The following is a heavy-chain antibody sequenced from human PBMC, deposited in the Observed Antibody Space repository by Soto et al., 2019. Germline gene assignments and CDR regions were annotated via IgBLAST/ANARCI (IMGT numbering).Heavy chain of an antibody. D-gene: IGHD6-13*01. V-gene: IGHV1-69*01. J-gene: IGHJ6*02. CDR1: GGTFSSYA. Sequence: QVQLVQSGAEVKKPGSSVKVSCKASGGTFSSYAISWVRQAPGQGLEWMGWIIPIFGTANYAQKFQGRVTITADESTSTAYMELSSLRSEDTAVYYCARDTGIAAAGTGYYGMDVWGQGTTVTVSS. CDR2: IIPIFGTA. CDR3: ARDTGIAAAGTGYYGMDV.